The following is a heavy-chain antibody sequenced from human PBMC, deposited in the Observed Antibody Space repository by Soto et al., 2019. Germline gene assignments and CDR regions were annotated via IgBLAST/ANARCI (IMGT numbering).Heavy chain of an antibody. CDR3: ARADRTLVTSYRLAV. CDR1: VGSFSGYY. Sequence: SETLSLTCAVYVGSFSGYYWTLIRQPPGKGLECIWEINHSGTINFNPYLKSRLTISLDTSKKHFSLKLSSVTDADTAAYYCARADRTLVTSYRLAVWGQGTTVTVSS. D-gene: IGHD2-21*02. V-gene: IGHV4-34*01. CDR2: INHSGTI. J-gene: IGHJ6*01.